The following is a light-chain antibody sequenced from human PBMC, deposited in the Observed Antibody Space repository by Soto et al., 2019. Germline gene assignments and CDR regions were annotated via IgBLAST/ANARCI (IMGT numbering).Light chain of an antibody. J-gene: IGLJ2*01. V-gene: IGLV2-14*01. Sequence: QSVLTQPASVSGSPGQSITISCTGTSGDIGSYDYVSWYQQPPGKAPKLILYEVSNRPSGISNRFSGSKSGSMASLTISGLQSEHEADYFCSSYTTSNTLVFGGGTKLTVL. CDR1: SGDIGSYDY. CDR3: SSYTTSNTLV. CDR2: EVS.